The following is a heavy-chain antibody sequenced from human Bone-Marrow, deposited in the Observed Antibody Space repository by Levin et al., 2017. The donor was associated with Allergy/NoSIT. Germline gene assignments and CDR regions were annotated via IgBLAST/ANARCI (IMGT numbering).Heavy chain of an antibody. CDR3: ARSQLQYFAWSPRDNWFDP. Sequence: SVKVSCKASGGSFSAYAVSWVRQAPGQGLEWMGGISPVIGSAIYSQDFQGRLAIIADKSTSTVYMQLSSLTSEDTAVYYCARSQLQYFAWSPRDNWFDPWGQGTLVTVSS. CDR1: GGSFSAYA. D-gene: IGHD3-9*01. V-gene: IGHV1-69*06. CDR2: ISPVIGSA. J-gene: IGHJ5*02.